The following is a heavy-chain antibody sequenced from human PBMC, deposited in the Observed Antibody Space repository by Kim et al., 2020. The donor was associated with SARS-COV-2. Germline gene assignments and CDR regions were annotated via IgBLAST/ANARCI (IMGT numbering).Heavy chain of an antibody. D-gene: IGHD1-26*01. CDR3: ARELESGSVPVFGD. V-gene: IGHV3-30*04. Sequence: GGSLRLSCAASGFTFSSFALHWVRQAPGKGLEWVTVISFDGRNIYYADSVKGRFTISRDDSKNTVYLQMNSLKDEDTAVYYCARELESGSVPVFGDWGQGTLVTVSS. CDR1: GFTFSSFA. CDR2: ISFDGRNI. J-gene: IGHJ4*02.